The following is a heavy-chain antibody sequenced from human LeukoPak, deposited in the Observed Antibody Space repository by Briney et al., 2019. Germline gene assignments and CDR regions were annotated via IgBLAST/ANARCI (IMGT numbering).Heavy chain of an antibody. Sequence: PWASVKVSCKASGYTFTSYAMHWVRQAPGQRLEWMGWINAGNGNTKYSQEFQGRVTITRDTSASTAYMELSSLRSEDMAVYYCARTSIAARTFDYWGQGTLVTVSS. CDR1: GYTFTSYA. J-gene: IGHJ4*02. CDR3: ARTSIAARTFDY. D-gene: IGHD6-6*01. CDR2: INAGNGNT. V-gene: IGHV1-3*03.